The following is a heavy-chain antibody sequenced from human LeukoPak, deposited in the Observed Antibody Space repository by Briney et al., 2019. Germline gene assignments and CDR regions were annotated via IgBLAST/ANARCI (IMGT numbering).Heavy chain of an antibody. V-gene: IGHV4-59*01. D-gene: IGHD3-10*01. CDR2: IYYSGST. CDR3: ARNRAFDY. CDR1: GGSISSYY. Sequence: SETLSLTCTVSGGSISSYYWSWIRQPPGKGLEWIGYIYYSGSTNYNPSLKSRVTISVDTSKNQFSLKLSSVTAADTAVYYCARNRAFDYWGQGTLVTVSS. J-gene: IGHJ4*02.